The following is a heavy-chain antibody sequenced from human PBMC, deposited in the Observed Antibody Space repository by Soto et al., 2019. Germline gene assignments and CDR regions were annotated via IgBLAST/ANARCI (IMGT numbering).Heavy chain of an antibody. CDR1: GGSISSGGYY. D-gene: IGHD3-22*01. V-gene: IGHV4-31*03. Sequence: SETLSLTCTVSGGSISSGGYYWSWIRQHPGKGLEWIGYIYYSGSTYYNPSLKSRVTISVDTSKNQFSLKLSSVTAADTAVYYCARAGYYYDSSGYQPYFQHWGQGTLVTVSS. CDR2: IYYSGST. J-gene: IGHJ1*01. CDR3: ARAGYYYDSSGYQPYFQH.